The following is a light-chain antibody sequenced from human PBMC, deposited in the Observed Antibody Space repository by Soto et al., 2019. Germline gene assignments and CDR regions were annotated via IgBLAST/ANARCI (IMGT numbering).Light chain of an antibody. CDR3: QQADSFPVT. CDR2: SVS. V-gene: IGKV1-12*01. Sequence: DIQMTQSPSSVSASVGDTVTITCRASQDIGSWLAWYQQKPGNAPKVLIYSVSSLQSGVPSRFSGSGSAKDFTLTISNVQPEDLATYFCQQADSFPVTFGQGTRLEIK. CDR1: QDIGSW. J-gene: IGKJ5*01.